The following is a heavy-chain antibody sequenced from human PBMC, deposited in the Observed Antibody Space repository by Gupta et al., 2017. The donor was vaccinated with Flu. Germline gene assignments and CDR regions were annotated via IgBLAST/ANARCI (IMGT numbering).Heavy chain of an antibody. J-gene: IGHJ5*02. CDR1: GYTFINYG. V-gene: IGHV1-18*01. CDR3: ARDCSDTTWEFDP. CDR2: ISAYKVNT. Sequence: VQLVQSGDEVKKPGASVKVSCKASGYTFINYGIAWVRQAPGQGLEWMGWISAYKVNTKYAQRVQGRVTMTTATSTSKDYMEMRSLRSDDAAVYDGARDCSDTTWEFDPWGQGTLVIVSS. D-gene: IGHD2-2*01.